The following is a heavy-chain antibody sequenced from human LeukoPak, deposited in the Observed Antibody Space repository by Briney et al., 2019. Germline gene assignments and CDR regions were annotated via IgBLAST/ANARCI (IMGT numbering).Heavy chain of an antibody. CDR1: GFTLSSYF. V-gene: IGHV3-30*18. J-gene: IGHJ4*02. Sequence: GAPRLSFAAPGFTLSSYFMHWGRQAPRKGVGWGSLISYGGSNKYYAESVKGRFTISRDNSKNTLYLQMNSLRSEDAAVYYCAKVRTQYCSSGNCFNYYFEYWGQGTLVTVSS. CDR2: ISYGGSNK. D-gene: IGHD2-15*01. CDR3: AKVRTQYCSSGNCFNYYFEY.